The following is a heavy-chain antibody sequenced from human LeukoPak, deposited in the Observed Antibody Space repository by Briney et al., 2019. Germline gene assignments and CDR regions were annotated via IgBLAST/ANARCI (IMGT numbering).Heavy chain of an antibody. V-gene: IGHV1-18*04. CDR3: ARCLYGSGSYYYQDWFDP. D-gene: IGHD3-10*01. Sequence: ASVKVSCKASGYTFTSYGISGVRQAPGQGLEWMGGISAYNGNKNYAQKLQGRVTMTTDTSTSTAYMELRSLRSDDTAVYYCARCLYGSGSYYYQDWFDPWGQGTLVTVSS. CDR2: ISAYNGNK. CDR1: GYTFTSYG. J-gene: IGHJ5*02.